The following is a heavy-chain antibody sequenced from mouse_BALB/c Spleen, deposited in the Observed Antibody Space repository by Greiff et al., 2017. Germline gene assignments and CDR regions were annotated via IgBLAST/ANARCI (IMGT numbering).Heavy chain of an antibody. CDR2: ISYSGST. CDR1: GYSITSDYA. D-gene: IGHD4-1*01. Sequence: VQLQQSGPGLVKPSQSLSLTCTVTGYSITSDYAWNWIRQFPGNKLEWMGYISYSGSTSYNPSLKSRISITRDTSKNQFFLQLNSVTTEDTATYYCARLAGTKYFEVWGAGTTVTVSS. J-gene: IGHJ1*01. V-gene: IGHV3-2*02. CDR3: ARLAGTKYFEV.